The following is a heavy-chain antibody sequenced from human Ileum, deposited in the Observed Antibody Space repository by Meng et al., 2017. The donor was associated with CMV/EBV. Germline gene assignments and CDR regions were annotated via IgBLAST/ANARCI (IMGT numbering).Heavy chain of an antibody. J-gene: IGHJ3*02. CDR3: AKDRRGSGANDFDI. Sequence: SCAASGFTFTDFAMDWVRQAPGKGLEWVSAILAFGGQTYYADSVKGRFTISRDNSKNTLYLQLNSLRAEDTAVYYCAKDRRGSGANDFDIWGQGTMVTVSS. CDR2: ILAFGGQT. CDR1: GFTFTDFA. V-gene: IGHV3-23*01. D-gene: IGHD3-10*01.